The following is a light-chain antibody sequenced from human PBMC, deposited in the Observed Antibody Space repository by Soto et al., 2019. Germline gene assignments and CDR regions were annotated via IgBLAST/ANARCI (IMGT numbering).Light chain of an antibody. CDR3: QTYNSAPLT. J-gene: IGKJ4*01. CDR1: QAIGVY. Sequence: DIQVTQSPSSLPASLGDRVTITCRANQAIGVYLAWFQQQPGKVPKLLIYAASALQSGDPYRFSGSGSGTDFTLTISSLQPEDIATYYGQTYNSAPLTFGGGTKVEI. CDR2: AAS. V-gene: IGKV1-27*01.